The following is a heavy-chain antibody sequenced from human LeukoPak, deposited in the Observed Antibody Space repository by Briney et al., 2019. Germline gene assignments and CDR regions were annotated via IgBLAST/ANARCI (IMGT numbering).Heavy chain of an antibody. CDR2: IYYSGST. CDR1: YS. CDR3: ARQTVRGVMFY. V-gene: IGHV4-39*01. Sequence: YSMSWLRQAPGKGLEWIGSIYYSGSTYYNPSLKSRVTISVDTSKNQFSLKLSSVTAADTAVYYCARQTVRGVMFYWGQGTLVTVSS. J-gene: IGHJ4*02. D-gene: IGHD3-10*01.